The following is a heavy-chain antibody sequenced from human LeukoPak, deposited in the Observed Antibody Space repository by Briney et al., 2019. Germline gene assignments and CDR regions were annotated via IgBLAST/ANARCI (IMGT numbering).Heavy chain of an antibody. CDR2: IYTSGST. J-gene: IGHJ5*02. CDR1: GGSISSYY. CDR3: ARDRYYDILTGHNNWFDP. D-gene: IGHD3-9*01. Sequence: PSETLSLTCTVSGGSISSYYWSWIRQPAGKGLEWIGRIYTSGSTNYNPSLKSRVTMSVDTSKNQFSLKLSSVTAADTAVYYCARDRYYDILTGHNNWFDPWGQGTLVTVSS. V-gene: IGHV4-4*07.